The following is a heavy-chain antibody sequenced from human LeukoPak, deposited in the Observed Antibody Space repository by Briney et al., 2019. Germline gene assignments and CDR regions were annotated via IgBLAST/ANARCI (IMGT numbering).Heavy chain of an antibody. CDR2: ISYDGSNK. D-gene: IGHD3-10*01. V-gene: IGHV3-30*18. J-gene: IGHJ6*02. CDR1: GFSFSSHG. Sequence: GGSLRLSCAASGFSFSSHGMHWVRQAPGKGLEWVAVISYDGSNKYYADSVKGRFTISRDSSKSTLYLQMNSLRAEDTALYYCAKVQGYDGSGSYYSYHYYGMDVWGQGTTVTVSS. CDR3: AKVQGYDGSGSYYSYHYYGMDV.